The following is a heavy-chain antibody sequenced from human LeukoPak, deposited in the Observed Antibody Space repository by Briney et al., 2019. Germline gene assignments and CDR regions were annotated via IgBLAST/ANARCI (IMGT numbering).Heavy chain of an antibody. D-gene: IGHD4-17*01. CDR2: IYWDDDK. J-gene: IGHJ4*02. Sequence: SGPTLVNPTQTLTLTCTVSGFSLSTIGVGVGWIRQPPGKALEWLALIYWDDDKGYSPSLRGRLTITKDTSKNQVVLTMTNMVPVDTATYYSAHRHMTTVTFDYWGQGTLVTVSS. CDR3: AHRHMTTVTFDY. CDR1: GFSLSTIGVG. V-gene: IGHV2-5*02.